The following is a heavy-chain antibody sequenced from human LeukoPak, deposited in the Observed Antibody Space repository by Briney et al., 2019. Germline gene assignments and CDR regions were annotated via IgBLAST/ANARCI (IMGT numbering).Heavy chain of an antibody. CDR2: IHISTYT. CDR3: VTDPPHGDY. J-gene: IGHJ4*02. Sequence: GGSLRLSCVASGITVSSNHMSWVRQVPGKGLEWVSTIHISTYTYYADSVKGRVTISRDNSENTLYLQMNSLRAEDTAVYYCVTDPPHGDYWGQGTQVTVSS. CDR1: GITVSSNH. V-gene: IGHV3-66*01.